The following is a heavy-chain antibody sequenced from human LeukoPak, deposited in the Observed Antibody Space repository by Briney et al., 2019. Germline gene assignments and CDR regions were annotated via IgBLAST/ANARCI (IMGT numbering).Heavy chain of an antibody. CDR3: TPPLRVVRGVIVASDI. D-gene: IGHD3-10*01. CDR2: IKSKTDGGTT. Sequence: KPGGSLRLSCAASGFTFSNAWMSWVRQAPGEGLEWVGRIKSKTDGGTTDYAAPVKGRFTISRDDSKNTLYLQMNSLKTEDTAVYYCTPPLRVVRGVIVASDIWGQGTMVIVSS. CDR1: GFTFSNAW. V-gene: IGHV3-15*01. J-gene: IGHJ3*02.